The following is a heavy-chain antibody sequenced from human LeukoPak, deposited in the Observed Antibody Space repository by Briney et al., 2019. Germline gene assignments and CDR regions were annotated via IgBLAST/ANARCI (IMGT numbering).Heavy chain of an antibody. V-gene: IGHV1-18*01. J-gene: IGHJ6*02. CDR3: ARDRGIAVAGTYYHYGMDV. Sequence: ASVKVSCKASGYTFTSYGISWVRQAPGQGLEWMGWISAYNGNTNYAQKLQGRVTMTTDTSTSTAYMELRSLRSDDTAVYYCARDRGIAVAGTYYHYGMDVWGQGTTVTVSS. D-gene: IGHD6-19*01. CDR2: ISAYNGNT. CDR1: GYTFTSYG.